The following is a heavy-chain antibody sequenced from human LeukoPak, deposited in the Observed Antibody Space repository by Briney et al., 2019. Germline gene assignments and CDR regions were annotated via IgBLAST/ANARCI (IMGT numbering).Heavy chain of an antibody. J-gene: IGHJ3*01. CDR3: AAEAAYYYDSRDAFDV. D-gene: IGHD3-22*01. Sequence: SVKVSCKASGFTFTSSAVQWVRQARGQRLEWIGWIVVGSGNTNYAQKFQERVTITRDMSTSLVYMELSSLRSEDTAVYYCAAEAAYYYDSRDAFDVWGRGTMVTVSS. CDR1: GFTFTSSA. CDR2: IVVGSGNT. V-gene: IGHV1-58*01.